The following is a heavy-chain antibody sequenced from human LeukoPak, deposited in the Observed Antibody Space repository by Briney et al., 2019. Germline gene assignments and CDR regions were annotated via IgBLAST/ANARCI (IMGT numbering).Heavy chain of an antibody. V-gene: IGHV3-21*01. CDR3: AATNYYDSSGYYYGFDY. Sequence: GGSLRLSCAASGFTFSSYSMNWVRQAPGKGLEWVSSISSSSSYLYYADSVKGRFTISRDNAKNSLYLQMYSLRAEDTAVYYCAATNYYDSSGYYYGFDYWGQGTLVTVSS. CDR2: ISSSSSYL. D-gene: IGHD3-22*01. J-gene: IGHJ4*02. CDR1: GFTFSSYS.